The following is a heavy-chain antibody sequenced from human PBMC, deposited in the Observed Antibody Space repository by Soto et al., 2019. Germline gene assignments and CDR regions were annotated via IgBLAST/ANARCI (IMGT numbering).Heavy chain of an antibody. D-gene: IGHD2-2*01. J-gene: IGHJ6*03. CDR2: ISGSGDTT. V-gene: IGHV3-23*01. CDR1: GFTFRTYG. CDR3: ANSYCTSTYTYCFRYYYMDV. Sequence: GGSLRLSCEASGFTFRTYGMSWVRQAPGKGLEWVSVISGSGDTTYYADSVKGRFAISRDNSKNTLYLQMNSLRAEDTAVYYCANSYCTSTYTYCFRYYYMDVWGKGTTVTVSS.